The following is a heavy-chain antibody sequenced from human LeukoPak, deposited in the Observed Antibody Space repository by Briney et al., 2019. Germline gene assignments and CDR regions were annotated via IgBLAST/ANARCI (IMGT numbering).Heavy chain of an antibody. CDR1: GDSISSSSYF. CDR3: ARDGYNHGVLYFFDY. Sequence: SETLSLTCTASGDSISSSSYFWGWIRQSPGRGLEWIGSISYGGDSYYNPSLKSRVTISLDTSKSQFSLRLSSVTAADTAVYFCARDGYNHGVLYFFDYWGQGTLVTVSS. CDR2: ISYGGDS. D-gene: IGHD5-24*01. J-gene: IGHJ4*02. V-gene: IGHV4-39*07.